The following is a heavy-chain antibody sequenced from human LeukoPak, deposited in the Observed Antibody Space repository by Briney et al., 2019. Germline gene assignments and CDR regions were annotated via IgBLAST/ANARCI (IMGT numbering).Heavy chain of an antibody. CDR3: AGGAVITIFGVVSGHDAFDI. Sequence: GGSLRLSCAASGFTFSSYAMHWVRQAPGKGLEWVAVISYDGSNKYYADSVKGRFTISRDNSKNTLYLQMNSLRAEDTAVYYCAGGAVITIFGVVSGHDAFDIWGQGTMVTVSS. CDR1: GFTFSSYA. CDR2: ISYDGSNK. J-gene: IGHJ3*02. D-gene: IGHD3-3*01. V-gene: IGHV3-30-3*01.